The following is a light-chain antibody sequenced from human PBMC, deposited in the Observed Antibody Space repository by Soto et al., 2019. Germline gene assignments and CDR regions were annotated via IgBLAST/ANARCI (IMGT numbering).Light chain of an antibody. V-gene: IGLV2-14*01. CDR2: EVS. Sequence: QSAVTQPASVSGSPGQSITISCTGTSSDVGGYNYVSWYQQHPGKAPKLMIYEVSNRPSGVSNRFSGSKSGTTASLTISRHQAEDESDYYCSSYTSSSTYVFGTGTKVTVL. CDR1: SSDVGGYNY. J-gene: IGLJ1*01. CDR3: SSYTSSSTYV.